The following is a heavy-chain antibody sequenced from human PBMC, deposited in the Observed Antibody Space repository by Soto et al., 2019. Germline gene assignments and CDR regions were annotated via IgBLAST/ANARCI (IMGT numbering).Heavy chain of an antibody. CDR2: ISAYTGDT. CDR1: GYTFLNYG. V-gene: IGHV1-18*01. CDR3: ARGVYSSNWEVFYFDY. J-gene: IGHJ4*02. Sequence: ASVKVSCKASGYTFLNYGITWVRQAPGQGLEWMGWISAYTGDTNYAQKFQGRVTMTTDTSTSTAYMELRSLTSDDTAMYYCARGVYSSNWEVFYFDYWGQGTLVTVSS. D-gene: IGHD6-13*01.